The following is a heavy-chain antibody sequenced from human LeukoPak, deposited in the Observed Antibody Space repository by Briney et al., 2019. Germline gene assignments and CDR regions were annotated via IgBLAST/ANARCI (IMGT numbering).Heavy chain of an antibody. CDR1: GFTFSSYA. Sequence: GGSLRLSGAASGFTFSSYAMSWVRQAPGKGLEWVSAISGSGGSTYYADSVKGRFTISRDNSKNTLYLQMNSLRAEDTAVYYCARRYGEEAFWYFDLWGRGTLVTVSS. CDR3: ARRYGEEAFWYFDL. D-gene: IGHD4-17*01. CDR2: ISGSGGST. J-gene: IGHJ2*01. V-gene: IGHV3-23*01.